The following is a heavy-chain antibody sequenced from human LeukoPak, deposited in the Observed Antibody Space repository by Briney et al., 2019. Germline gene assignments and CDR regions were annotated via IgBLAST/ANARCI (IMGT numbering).Heavy chain of an antibody. CDR1: GYPFTRNY. J-gene: IGHJ2*01. CDR3: AREHYDSSGPSSYFDL. CDR2: IDPSGGGT. D-gene: IGHD3-22*01. V-gene: IGHV1-46*01. Sequence: ASVKVSCKTSGYPFTRNYIHWIRQAPGQGLEWTGMIDPSGGGTIYAQKFQGRVTMTGDTSTSTVYMELSSLRSEDTAVYFCAREHYDSSGPSSYFDLWGRGTLVTVSS.